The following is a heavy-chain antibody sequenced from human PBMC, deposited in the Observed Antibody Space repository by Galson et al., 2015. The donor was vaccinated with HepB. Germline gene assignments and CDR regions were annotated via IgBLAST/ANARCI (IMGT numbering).Heavy chain of an antibody. V-gene: IGHV5-10-1*01. CDR1: GYIFTNYW. Sequence: QSGAEVKKSGESLRISCKGSGYIFTNYWINWVRQMPGEGLEWMGRIGPSDSYTNYSPSFQGHFTISADKSISTAYLQWNSLKASDTAMYYCAREAKPRHSSGWEYGMDVWGQGTTVTVSS. J-gene: IGHJ6*02. CDR2: IGPSDSYT. CDR3: AREAKPRHSSGWEYGMDV. D-gene: IGHD6-19*01.